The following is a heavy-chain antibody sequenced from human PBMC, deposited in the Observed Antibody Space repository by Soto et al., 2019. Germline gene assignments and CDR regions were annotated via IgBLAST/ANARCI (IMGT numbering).Heavy chain of an antibody. J-gene: IGHJ6*04. CDR2: IQSGGTT. Sequence: EVQLVESGGGLVQPGGSLRLSCAASGFTVSSKYMTWVRQAPGKGLEWVSLIQSGGTTYYADSVKGRFTISRDTSDNMVELQMDSLRVDDTAVYYCARDDVLCEGGRCYGIPVDVWGKGTTVTVSS. V-gene: IGHV3-66*01. CDR1: GFTVSSKY. D-gene: IGHD2-15*01. CDR3: ARDDVLCEGGRCYGIPVDV.